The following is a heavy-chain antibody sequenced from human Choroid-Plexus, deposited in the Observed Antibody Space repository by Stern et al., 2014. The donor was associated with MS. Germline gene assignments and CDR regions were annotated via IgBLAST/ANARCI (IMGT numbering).Heavy chain of an antibody. Sequence: QVQLVQSGGGVVQPGRSLRLSCTPSEFTFSNYAMHWVRQAPGKGLEWVAVISYDGSNTYYADSVKGRFTISRDNSKNMLYLQMNSLRAEDTAVYYCARGYYDSWSGYYIDYWGQGTLVTVSS. CDR2: ISYDGSNT. CDR3: ARGYYDSWSGYYIDY. V-gene: IGHV3-30-3*01. J-gene: IGHJ4*02. D-gene: IGHD3-3*01. CDR1: EFTFSNYA.